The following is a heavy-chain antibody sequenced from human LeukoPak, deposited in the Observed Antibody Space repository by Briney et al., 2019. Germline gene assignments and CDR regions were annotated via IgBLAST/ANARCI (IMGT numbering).Heavy chain of an antibody. Sequence: SVKVSCKASGGTFSSYAISWVRQAPGQGLEWMGGIIPIFGTANYAQKFQGRVTITADESTSTAYMELSSLRSEDTAVYYCNIGEFTHPLNFDYWGQGTQVTVSS. CDR1: GGTFSSYA. CDR2: IIPIFGTA. D-gene: IGHD3-10*01. CDR3: NIGEFTHPLNFDY. J-gene: IGHJ4*02. V-gene: IGHV1-69*13.